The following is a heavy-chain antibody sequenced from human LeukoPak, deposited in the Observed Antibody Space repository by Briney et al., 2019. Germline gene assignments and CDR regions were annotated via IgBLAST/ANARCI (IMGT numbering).Heavy chain of an antibody. D-gene: IGHD1-14*01. CDR3: ARPSKRDHSDY. CDR2: INEDGSEK. J-gene: IGHJ4*02. CDR1: GFTFSSFW. V-gene: IGHV3-7*04. Sequence: PGGSLRLSCVASGFTFSSFWMSWVRRAPGKGLEWVANINEDGSEKYYVDSVKGRFTISRDNAKNSLYLQMNSLRAEDTAVYYCARPSKRDHSDYWGQGTLVTVSS.